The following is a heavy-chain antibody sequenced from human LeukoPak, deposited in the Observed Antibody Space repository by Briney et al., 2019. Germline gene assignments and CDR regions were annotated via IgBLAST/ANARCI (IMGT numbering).Heavy chain of an antibody. CDR3: ARGGADYDSSGYYFLPSFDY. CDR2: INHSGTT. J-gene: IGHJ4*02. D-gene: IGHD3-22*01. Sequence: SETLSLTCAVYGGSFSGYYWSWIRQPPGKGLEWIGEINHSGTTNYNPSLKSRVTISVDKSKNQFSLKLSSVTAADTAVYYCARGGADYDSSGYYFLPSFDYWGQGTLVTVSS. V-gene: IGHV4-34*01. CDR1: GGSFSGYY.